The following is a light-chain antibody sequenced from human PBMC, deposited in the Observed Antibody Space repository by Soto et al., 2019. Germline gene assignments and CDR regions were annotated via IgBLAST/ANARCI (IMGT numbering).Light chain of an antibody. CDR3: QHYTSYSRT. V-gene: IGKV1-5*01. CDR1: QSISTW. J-gene: IGKJ1*01. Sequence: DIQLTQSPSTLSASVGDRVIITCRASQSISTWLAWYQQKTGKAPNLLIYDASTLQSGVPSRFRGSGSGTDFTLTTTRLPPDDFATYHCQHYTSYSRTFGQGTKVDIK. CDR2: DAS.